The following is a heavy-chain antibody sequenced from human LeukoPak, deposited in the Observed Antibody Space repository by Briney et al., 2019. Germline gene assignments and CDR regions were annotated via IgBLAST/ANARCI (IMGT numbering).Heavy chain of an antibody. V-gene: IGHV4-4*07. CDR2: IYTSGST. J-gene: IGHJ3*02. CDR3: ARSSPRLVVVTAIPPFDI. D-gene: IGHD2-21*02. Sequence: PSETLSLTCAVSGGSISSYYWSWIRQPAGKGLEWIGRIYTSGSTNYNPSLKSRVTMSVGTSKNQFSLKLSSVTAADTAVYYCARSSPRLVVVTAIPPFDIWGQGTMVTVSS. CDR1: GGSISSYY.